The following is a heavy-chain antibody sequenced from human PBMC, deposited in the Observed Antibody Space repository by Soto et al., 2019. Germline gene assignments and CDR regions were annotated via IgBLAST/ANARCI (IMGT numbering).Heavy chain of an antibody. CDR3: ARERSGYYYDY. V-gene: IGHV1-69*04. CDR2: IIPILGIA. J-gene: IGHJ4*02. Sequence: ASVKVSCKASGGTFSSYAISWVRQAPGQGLEWMGRIIPILGIANYAQKFQGRVTITADKSTSTAYMELSSLRSEDTAVYYCARERSGYYYDYWGQGTLVTVSS. D-gene: IGHD3-22*01. CDR1: GGTFSSYA.